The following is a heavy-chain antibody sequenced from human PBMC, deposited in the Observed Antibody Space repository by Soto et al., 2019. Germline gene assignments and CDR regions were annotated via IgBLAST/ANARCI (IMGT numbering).Heavy chain of an antibody. D-gene: IGHD5-18*01. J-gene: IGHJ5*02. CDR3: ANGYSYANWNDP. CDR2: IYHSGSP. CDR1: GGSISSGGYY. Sequence: QVQLQESGPGLVKPSQTLSLTCTVSGGSISSGGYYWTCIRQHPGKGLEWIGYIYHSGSPYYNPSLKSRVTISVDTSKNQFSLNLSSVTAADTAVYYCANGYSYANWNDPWGQGTLVTVSS. V-gene: IGHV4-31*03.